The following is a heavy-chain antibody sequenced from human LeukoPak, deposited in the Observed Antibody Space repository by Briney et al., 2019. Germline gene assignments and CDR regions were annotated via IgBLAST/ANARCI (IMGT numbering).Heavy chain of an antibody. CDR2: FDPEDGET. CDR3: ATVRYDFWSGYSFYYYYGMDV. Sequence: ASVKVSCKVSGYTLTELSMHWVRQAPGKGLEWMGGFDPEDGETIYAQKFQGRVTMTEDTSTDTAYMELSSLRSGDTAVYYCATVRYDFWSGYSFYYYYGMDVWGQGTTVTVSS. J-gene: IGHJ6*02. CDR1: GYTLTELS. V-gene: IGHV1-24*01. D-gene: IGHD3-3*01.